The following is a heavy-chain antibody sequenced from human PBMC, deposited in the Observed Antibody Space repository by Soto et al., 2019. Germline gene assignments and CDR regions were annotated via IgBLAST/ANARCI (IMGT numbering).Heavy chain of an antibody. CDR3: ARDFKAPKGAWAFDY. CDR2: IYHSGTT. Sequence: PSEILSLTCAVSGASIGSSDWWNWVRQPPGKGLEWIGEIYHSGTTIYNPSLKSRVTISVDESKNHFSLKLTSVTAADTAVYFCARDFKAPKGAWAFDYWGQGTLVTVSS. J-gene: IGHJ4*02. CDR1: GASIGSSDW. D-gene: IGHD3-16*01. V-gene: IGHV4-4*02.